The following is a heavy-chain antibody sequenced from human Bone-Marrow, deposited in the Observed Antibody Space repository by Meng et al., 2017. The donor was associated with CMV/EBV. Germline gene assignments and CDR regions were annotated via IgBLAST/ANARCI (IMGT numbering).Heavy chain of an antibody. CDR1: GFTFSAYY. J-gene: IGHJ4*02. CDR2: ISSSGRTI. V-gene: IGHV3-11*01. CDR3: ARDQQGFWGY. D-gene: IGHD3-16*01. Sequence: LSFAASGFTFSAYYMSWIRRVPGKGLEWVSYISSSGRTIYYADSVKGRFTISRDNAKNSLYLQMNSLRAEDTAVYYCARDQQGFWGYWGQGTLVTVSS.